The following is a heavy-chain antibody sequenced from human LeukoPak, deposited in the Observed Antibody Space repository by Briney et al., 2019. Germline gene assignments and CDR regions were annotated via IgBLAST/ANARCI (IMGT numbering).Heavy chain of an antibody. J-gene: IGHJ3*02. CDR3: ARHYDILAGYYTSHAFDI. CDR2: IYYSGST. V-gene: IGHV4-61*01. D-gene: IGHD3-9*01. CDR1: GGSVTSGSYY. Sequence: SSETLSLTCTVSGGSVTSGSYYWSWIRQPPGKGLEWIGYIYYSGSTNYNPSLKSRVTISVDTSKNQFSLKLSSVTAADTAVYYCARHYDILAGYYTSHAFDIWGQGTRVTVSP.